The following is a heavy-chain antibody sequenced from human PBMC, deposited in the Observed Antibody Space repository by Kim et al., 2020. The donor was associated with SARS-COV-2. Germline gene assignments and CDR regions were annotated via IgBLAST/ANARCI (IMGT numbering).Heavy chain of an antibody. J-gene: IGHJ4*02. CDR3: AGRSYYDFWSGYGDY. Sequence: ASVKVSCKASGYTFTSYGISWVRQAPGQGLEWMGWISAYNGNTNYAQKLQGRVTMTTDTSTSTAYMELRSLRSDDTAVYYCAGRSYYDFWSGYGDYWVQGTLVTVSS. CDR2: ISAYNGNT. V-gene: IGHV1-18*01. D-gene: IGHD3-3*01. CDR1: GYTFTSYG.